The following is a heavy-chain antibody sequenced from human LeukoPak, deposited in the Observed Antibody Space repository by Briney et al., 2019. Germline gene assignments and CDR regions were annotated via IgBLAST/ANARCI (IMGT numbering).Heavy chain of an antibody. D-gene: IGHD6-13*01. V-gene: IGHV4-31*03. J-gene: IGHJ5*02. CDR3: ARQSSSWYHNWFDP. CDR2: IYYSGST. CDR1: GGSISSGGYY. Sequence: SETLSLTCTVSGGSISSGGYYWSWIRQHPGKGLEWIGYIYYSGSTYYNPPLTSRVTISVDTSNNQFSLKLSSVTAADTAVYYCARQSSSWYHNWFDPWGQGTLVTVSS.